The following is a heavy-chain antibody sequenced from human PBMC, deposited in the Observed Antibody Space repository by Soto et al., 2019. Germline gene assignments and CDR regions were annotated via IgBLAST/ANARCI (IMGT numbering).Heavy chain of an antibody. Sequence: PSETLSLTCAVSGGSISIGGYSWSWIRQPPGKGLEWIGYMYHSGPTYYNPSLESRVTISVDKSKNQFSLKLASVTAADTAVYYCATRNGYNMGAFDIWGQGTMVTVSS. J-gene: IGHJ3*02. CDR3: ATRNGYNMGAFDI. V-gene: IGHV4-30-2*01. CDR1: GGSISIGGYS. CDR2: MYHSGPT. D-gene: IGHD5-12*01.